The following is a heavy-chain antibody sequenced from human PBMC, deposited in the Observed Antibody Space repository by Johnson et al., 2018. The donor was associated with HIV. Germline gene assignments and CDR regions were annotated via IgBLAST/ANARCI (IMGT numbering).Heavy chain of an antibody. J-gene: IGHJ3*02. Sequence: QVQLVESGGGVVQPGRSLRVSCAASVFTFSPYAIHWVRQAPGKGLEWVAVISYDSSYKFYADSVKGRFTISRDNFKDTLYLQMNSLRAEDTAVYYCARDPVQGYSYGPNHDAFDIWGQGTMVTVSS. CDR3: ARDPVQGYSYGPNHDAFDI. V-gene: IGHV3-30*04. D-gene: IGHD5-18*01. CDR1: VFTFSPYA. CDR2: ISYDSSYK.